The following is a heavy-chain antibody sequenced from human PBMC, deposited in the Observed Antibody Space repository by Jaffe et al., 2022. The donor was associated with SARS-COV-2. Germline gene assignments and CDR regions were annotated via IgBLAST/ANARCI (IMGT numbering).Heavy chain of an antibody. V-gene: IGHV7-4-1*02. CDR2: INTDTGNP. J-gene: IGHJ4*02. D-gene: IGHD6-19*01. CDR1: GYSLAAYT. CDR3: ARGTGGWYYFDY. Sequence: QVQLVQSGSELKKPGASVKVSCKASGYSLAAYTMNWLRQAPGQGLEWMGWINTDTGNPTYAQGFRGRFVFSFDSSVSTAYLEISSLKTDDTAFYYCARGTGGWYYFDYWGQGSPVTVSS.